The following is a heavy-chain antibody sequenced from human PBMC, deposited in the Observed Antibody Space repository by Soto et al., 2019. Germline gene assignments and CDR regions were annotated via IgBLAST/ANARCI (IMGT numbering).Heavy chain of an antibody. Sequence: AETLSLTCTVSGGYISSYYWTWIRQPPGKGLEWIGYIYYSGSTNYNPPVKSRVTISVDTSKNQFSLKLSSVTAADTALYYCSRAFGATMPSGYWGQGTLVTVSS. D-gene: IGHD2-2*01. CDR1: GGYISSYY. V-gene: IGHV4-59*01. CDR3: SRAFGATMPSGY. J-gene: IGHJ4*02. CDR2: IYYSGST.